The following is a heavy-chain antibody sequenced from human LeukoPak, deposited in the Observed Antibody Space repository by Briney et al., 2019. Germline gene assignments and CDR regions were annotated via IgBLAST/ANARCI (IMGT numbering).Heavy chain of an antibody. CDR1: GFTFSNDW. V-gene: IGHV3-74*01. D-gene: IGHD1-26*01. CDR3: ARGRGGSYHY. Sequence: GGSLRLSCAASGFTFSNDWMHWVRQAPGKGLVWVSRINTDGSTTTYADSVKGRFTISRDNAKNTLYLQMNSLRVEDTAVYYCARGRGGSYHYWGQGTLVAVSS. J-gene: IGHJ4*02. CDR2: INTDGSTT.